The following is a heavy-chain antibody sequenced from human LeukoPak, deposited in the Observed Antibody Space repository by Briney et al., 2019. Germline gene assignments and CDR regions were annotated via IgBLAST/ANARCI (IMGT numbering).Heavy chain of an antibody. CDR1: GLTFSTSG. J-gene: IGHJ4*02. CDR3: ATETNGRHYDY. D-gene: IGHD1-14*01. V-gene: IGHV3-21*06. CDR2: IGPTGSDR. Sequence: GGSLRLSCTVSGLTFSTSGFNWVRQAPGKGLEWVASIGPTGSDRYHADSIKGRFTISRDNANNFLYLQMNSLRAEDTAVYYCATETNGRHYDYWGQGTLLTVSS.